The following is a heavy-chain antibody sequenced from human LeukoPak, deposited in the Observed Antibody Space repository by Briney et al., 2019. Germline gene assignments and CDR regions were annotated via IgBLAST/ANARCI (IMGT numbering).Heavy chain of an antibody. D-gene: IGHD3-22*01. Sequence: GSVKVSRKASGYTFTSYGISWVRQAPGQGLEWMGWISAYNGNTNYAQKLQGRVTMTTDTSTSTAYMELRSLRSDDTAVYYCARVYYDSSGSPSDYWGQGTLVTVSS. J-gene: IGHJ4*02. CDR3: ARVYYDSSGSPSDY. CDR1: GYTFTSYG. V-gene: IGHV1-18*01. CDR2: ISAYNGNT.